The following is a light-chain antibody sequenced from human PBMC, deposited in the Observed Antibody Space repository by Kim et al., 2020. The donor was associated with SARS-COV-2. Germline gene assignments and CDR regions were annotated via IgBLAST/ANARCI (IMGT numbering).Light chain of an antibody. Sequence: EIVMTQSPATLSMSPGERATLSCRASQSVTDKLAWYQHKPGQAPRLLIYDASARATGVPDRFTGGGSGTEFTLTISSLQSEDSALYYCQQYNDWPPITFGQGTRLDIK. CDR1: QSVTDK. CDR3: QQYNDWPPIT. J-gene: IGKJ5*01. CDR2: DAS. V-gene: IGKV3-15*01.